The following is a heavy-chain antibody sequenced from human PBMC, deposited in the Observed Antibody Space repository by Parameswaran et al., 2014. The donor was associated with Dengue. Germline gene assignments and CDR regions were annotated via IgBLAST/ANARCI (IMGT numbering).Heavy chain of an antibody. CDR2: IYSGGST. V-gene: IGHV3-53*01. Sequence: RWIRQPPGKGLEWVSVIYSGGSTYYADSVKGRFTISRDNSKNTLYLQMNSLRAEDTAVYYCARDAGYGGNHANWGQGTLVTVSS. D-gene: IGHD4-23*01. J-gene: IGHJ4*02. CDR3: ARDAGYGGNHAN.